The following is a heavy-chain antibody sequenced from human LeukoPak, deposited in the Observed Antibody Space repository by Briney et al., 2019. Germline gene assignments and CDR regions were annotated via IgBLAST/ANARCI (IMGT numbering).Heavy chain of an antibody. CDR3: ARDRVGQQLVGRKYYYYYMDV. CDR2: INHSGST. J-gene: IGHJ6*03. CDR1: GESFSGYY. Sequence: SETLSLTCAVYGESFSGYYWSWIRQPPGKGLEWIGEINHSGSTNYNPSLKSRVTISVDTSKNQFSLKLRSVTAADTAVYYCARDRVGQQLVGRKYYYYYMDVWGKGNTVTISS. V-gene: IGHV4-34*01. D-gene: IGHD6-13*01.